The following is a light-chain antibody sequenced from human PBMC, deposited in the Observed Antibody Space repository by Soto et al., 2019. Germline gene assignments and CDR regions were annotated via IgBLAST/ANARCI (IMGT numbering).Light chain of an antibody. CDR2: GAS. CDR1: QSVSDN. Sequence: EIVVTQSPATLSVSPGERATLSCRASQSVSDNLAWYQQEAGQGPRLLIYGASTRATGIPARFSGSGSGTEFTLTISGLQSEDFAVYYCQQYDTWPLTFGGGTTVEIK. CDR3: QQYDTWPLT. J-gene: IGKJ4*01. V-gene: IGKV3-15*01.